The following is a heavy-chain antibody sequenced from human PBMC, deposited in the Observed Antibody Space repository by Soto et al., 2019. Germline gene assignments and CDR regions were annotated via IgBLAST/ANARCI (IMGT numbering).Heavy chain of an antibody. D-gene: IGHD1-26*01. CDR1: GFPFKYYA. Sequence: EVQLLQSGGGLAQPGTSLRLSCAASGFPFKYYAMTWVRQAPGKGLEWVSTISGSGDRTDYADSVKGRFRVSRDNSKDTLYLQVASIRVENTALYYCARESKWYGGQYLQDWGQGTLVTVSS. CDR2: ISGSGDRT. V-gene: IGHV3-23*01. J-gene: IGHJ1*01. CDR3: ARESKWYGGQYLQD.